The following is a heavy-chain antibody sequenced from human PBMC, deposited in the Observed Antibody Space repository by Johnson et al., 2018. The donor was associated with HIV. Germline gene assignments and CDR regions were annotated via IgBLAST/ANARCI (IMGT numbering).Heavy chain of an antibody. Sequence: VQLVESGGGLVQPGGSLRLSCAASGFTFSSYAMSWVRQAPGKGLEWVSAISGSGSTIYYADYVKGRFTISRDNAKNSLYLQMNSLRGEDTAVYYCARINTIAAAGRVAFDIWGQGTMVTVSS. CDR2: ISGSGSTI. D-gene: IGHD6-13*01. V-gene: IGHV3-23*04. CDR1: GFTFSSYA. J-gene: IGHJ3*02. CDR3: ARINTIAAAGRVAFDI.